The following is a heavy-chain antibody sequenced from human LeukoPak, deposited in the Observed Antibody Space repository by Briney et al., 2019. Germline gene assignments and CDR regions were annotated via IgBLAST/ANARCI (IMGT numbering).Heavy chain of an antibody. CDR3: AKETDSSGYYPDY. J-gene: IGHJ4*02. D-gene: IGHD3-22*01. CDR2: IRYDGSNK. Sequence: RGSLRLSCAASGFTFSSYGMHWVRQAPGKGLEWVAFIRYDGSNKYYADSVKGRFTISRDNSKNTLYLQVNSLRAEDTAVYSCAKETDSSGYYPDYWGQGTLVTVSS. CDR1: GFTFSSYG. V-gene: IGHV3-30*02.